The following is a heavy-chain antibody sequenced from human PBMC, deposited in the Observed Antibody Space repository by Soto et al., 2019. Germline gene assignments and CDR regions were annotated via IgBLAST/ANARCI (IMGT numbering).Heavy chain of an antibody. D-gene: IGHD4-17*01. V-gene: IGHV4-4*02. CDR3: ARGTSGDYVARERWFDP. Sequence: PSETLSLTCAVSGGSISSSNWWSWVRQHPGKGLEWSGEIYHSGSTNYNPSLKSRVTISVDKSKNQFSLKLSPVTAADTAVYYCARGTSGDYVARERWFDPWGQGTLVTVSS. J-gene: IGHJ5*02. CDR2: IYHSGST. CDR1: GGSISSSNW.